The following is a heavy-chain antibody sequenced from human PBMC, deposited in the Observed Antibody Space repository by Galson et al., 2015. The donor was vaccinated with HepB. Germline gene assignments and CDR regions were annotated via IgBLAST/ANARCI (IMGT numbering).Heavy chain of an antibody. CDR1: GGTFSSYT. CDR2: IIPILGIA. J-gene: IGHJ6*02. D-gene: IGHD3-10*01. V-gene: IGHV1-69*04. Sequence: SVKVSCKASGGTFSSYTISWVRQAPGQGLEWMGRIIPILGIANYAQKFQGRVTITADKSTSTAYMELSSLRSEDTAVYYCARDFGRGSGSYYYYYYGMDVWGQGTTVTVSS. CDR3: ARDFGRGSGSYYYYYYGMDV.